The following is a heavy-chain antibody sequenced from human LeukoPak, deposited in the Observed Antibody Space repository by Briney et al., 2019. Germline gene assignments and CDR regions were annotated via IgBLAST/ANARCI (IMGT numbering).Heavy chain of an antibody. CDR3: VRHYRPPQDSRAARPTGYYYYYMDV. CDR1: GYTFPIYW. D-gene: IGHD3-16*02. CDR2: IYPSDSHT. V-gene: IGHV5-51*01. Sequence: PGESLKISCQGSGYTFPIYWIGWVRQTPGKGLEWMGIIYPSDSHTIYSPSFQGQVTVSADKSISIAYLQWSSLKVSDTAIYYCVRHYRPPQDSRAARPTGYYYYYMDVWGTGTTVIVSS. J-gene: IGHJ6*03.